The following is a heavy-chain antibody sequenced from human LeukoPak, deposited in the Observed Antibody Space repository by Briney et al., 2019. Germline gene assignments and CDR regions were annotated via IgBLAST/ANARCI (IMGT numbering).Heavy chain of an antibody. D-gene: IGHD5-24*01. CDR2: IKQDGSEK. V-gene: IGHV3-7*01. CDR3: VRAGYRDAYNL. CDR1: RFTFSSYW. J-gene: IGHJ4*02. Sequence: PGGSLRLSCAASRFTFSSYWMSWVRQAPGKGLEWVANIKQDGSEKYYVDSVKGRFTISRDNAKNSLYLQMNSLRAEDTAVYYCVRAGYRDAYNLWGQGTLVTVSS.